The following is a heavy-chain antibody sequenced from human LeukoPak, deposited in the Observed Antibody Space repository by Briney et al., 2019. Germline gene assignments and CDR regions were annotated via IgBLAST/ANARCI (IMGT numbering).Heavy chain of an antibody. D-gene: IGHD6-13*01. Sequence: PGGSLRLSCAASGFTFSTYWMSWVRQAPEKGLEWVSALGSSGVTTFYADSVKGRFTISRDNSKNTLYLQMNSLRAEDTAVYYCARESSSSSWSDYWGQGTLVTVSS. V-gene: IGHV3-23*01. CDR1: GFTFSTYW. J-gene: IGHJ4*02. CDR3: ARESSSSSWSDY. CDR2: LGSSGVTT.